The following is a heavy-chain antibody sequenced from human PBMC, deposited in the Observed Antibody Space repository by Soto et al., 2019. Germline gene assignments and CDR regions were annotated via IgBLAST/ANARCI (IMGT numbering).Heavy chain of an antibody. CDR2: IYYSGTT. Sequence: PSETLSLTCSVSGGSISSGGYYWSWIRHPPGKGLEWIGYIYYSGTTYYNPSLKSRVTISVDTSKNQFSLKVSSVTAADTAVYYCARALIQLWPHYYYGMDVWGQGTPVTVSS. CDR1: GGSISSGGYY. J-gene: IGHJ6*02. CDR3: ARALIQLWPHYYYGMDV. D-gene: IGHD5-18*01. V-gene: IGHV4-30-4*01.